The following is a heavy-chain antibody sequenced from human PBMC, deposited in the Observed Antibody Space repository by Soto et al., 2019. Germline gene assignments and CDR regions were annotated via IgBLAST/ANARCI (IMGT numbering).Heavy chain of an antibody. J-gene: IGHJ5*02. CDR1: GGTFSTYT. CDR2: IIPILGII. V-gene: IGHV1-69*08. D-gene: IGHD4-4*01. CDR3: AGDPDSHYNDSHASSYP. Sequence: QVQLVQSGAEVKKPGSSVKVSCKASGGTFSTYTLTWVRQAPGQGLEWMGRIIPILGIINYAQKFQGRVTISADKFTGTAYMELTGLRSDDTAVYYCAGDPDSHYNDSHASSYPWGQGTLVTVSS.